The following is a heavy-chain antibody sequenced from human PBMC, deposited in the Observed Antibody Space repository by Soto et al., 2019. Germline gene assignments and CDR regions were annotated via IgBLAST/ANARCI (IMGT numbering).Heavy chain of an antibody. D-gene: IGHD1-26*01. Sequence: QVQLQESGPGLVKPSETLSLTCTVSGGSVSSGSYYWSWIRQPPGKGLEWIGYIYYSGSTNYNPSLKRXXTXSXXTSKNQFSLKLSSVTAADTAVYYCARADRWDGMDVWGQGTTVTVSS. CDR1: GGSVSSGSYY. V-gene: IGHV4-61*01. CDR3: ARADRWDGMDV. J-gene: IGHJ6*02. CDR2: IYYSGST.